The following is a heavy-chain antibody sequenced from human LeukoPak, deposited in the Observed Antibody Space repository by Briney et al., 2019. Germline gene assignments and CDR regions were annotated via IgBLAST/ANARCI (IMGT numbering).Heavy chain of an antibody. CDR1: GGSISSGGYY. V-gene: IGHV4-31*03. CDR3: ARGPPREYYGSGKGLVDY. Sequence: SETLSLTCTVSGGSISSGGYYWSWIRQHPGKGLEWIGYIYYSGSTYYNPSLKSRVTISVDTSKNQFSLKLSSVTAADTAVYYCARGPPREYYGSGKGLVDYWGQGTLVTVSS. CDR2: IYYSGST. D-gene: IGHD3-10*01. J-gene: IGHJ4*02.